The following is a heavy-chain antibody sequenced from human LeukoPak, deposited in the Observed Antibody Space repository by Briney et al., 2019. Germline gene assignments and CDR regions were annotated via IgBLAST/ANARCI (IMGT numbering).Heavy chain of an antibody. Sequence: GGSLRLSCAASGFTFSSYAMSWVRQAPGKGLEWVSAISGSGGSTYYADSVKGRFTISRDNPKNTLYLQMNSLRAEDTAVYYCTELDCSSTSCHDYCGQGTLVTVSS. D-gene: IGHD2-2*01. CDR1: GFTFSSYA. V-gene: IGHV3-23*01. J-gene: IGHJ4*02. CDR2: ISGSGGST. CDR3: TELDCSSTSCHDY.